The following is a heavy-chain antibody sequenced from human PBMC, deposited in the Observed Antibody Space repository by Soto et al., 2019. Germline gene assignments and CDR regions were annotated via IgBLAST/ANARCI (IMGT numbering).Heavy chain of an antibody. J-gene: IGHJ4*02. CDR3: ASLSQYPSWIDY. V-gene: IGHV3-74*01. Sequence: PGGSLRLSCAASGFTFSSYWMHWVRQAPGKGLVWVSRINSDGSSTSYADSVKGRFTISRDNAKNTLYLQMNSLRAEDTAVYYCASLSQYPSWIDYWGQGTLVTVSS. CDR2: INSDGSST. D-gene: IGHD3-3*01. CDR1: GFTFSSYW.